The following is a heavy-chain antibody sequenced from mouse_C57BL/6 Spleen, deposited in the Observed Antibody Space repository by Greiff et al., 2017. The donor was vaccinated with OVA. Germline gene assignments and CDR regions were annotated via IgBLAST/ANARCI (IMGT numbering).Heavy chain of an antibody. Sequence: QVQLQQPGAELVKPGASVKLSCKASGYTFTSYWMHWVKQRPGQGLEWIGMIHPNSGSTNYNEKFKSKATLTVDKSSSTAYMQLSSLTSEDSAVYYCARKGYGYDDGGFAYWGQGTLVTVSA. CDR3: ARKGYGYDDGGFAY. D-gene: IGHD2-2*01. V-gene: IGHV1-64*01. CDR1: GYTFTSYW. CDR2: IHPNSGST. J-gene: IGHJ3*01.